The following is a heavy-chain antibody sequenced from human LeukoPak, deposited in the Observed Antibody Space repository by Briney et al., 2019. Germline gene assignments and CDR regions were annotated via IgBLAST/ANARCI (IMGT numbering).Heavy chain of an antibody. CDR2: ISSSSSYI. V-gene: IGHV3-21*01. J-gene: IGHJ3*02. Sequence: GGSLRLSCAASGFTVSSNYMNWVRQAPGKGLEWVSSISSSSSYIYYADSVKGRFTISRDNAKNSLYLQMNSLRAEDTAVYYCASYYDSSGYSLNDAFDIRGQGTMVTVSS. CDR1: GFTVSSNY. CDR3: ASYYDSSGYSLNDAFDI. D-gene: IGHD3-22*01.